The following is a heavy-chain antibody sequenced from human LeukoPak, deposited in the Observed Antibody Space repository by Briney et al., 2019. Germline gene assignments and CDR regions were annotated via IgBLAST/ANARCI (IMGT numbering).Heavy chain of an antibody. CDR2: ISWNSGSI. J-gene: IGHJ4*02. Sequence: GGSLRLSCAASGFTFDDYAMHWVRQAPGKGLEWVSGISWNSGSIGYADSVKGRFTISRDNAKNSLYLQMNSLRAEDMALYYCAKGEYEGWELYGPFDYWGQGTLVTVSS. CDR1: GFTFDDYA. CDR3: AKGEYEGWELYGPFDY. V-gene: IGHV3-9*03. D-gene: IGHD1-26*01.